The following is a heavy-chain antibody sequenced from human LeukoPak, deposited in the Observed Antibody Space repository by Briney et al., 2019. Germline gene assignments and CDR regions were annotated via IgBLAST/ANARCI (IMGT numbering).Heavy chain of an antibody. J-gene: IGHJ6*03. CDR3: AHSHITYYYGSGSPRHYYMDV. D-gene: IGHD3-10*01. CDR1: GFSLSTSGVG. CDR2: IYWDDDK. V-gene: IGHV2-5*02. Sequence: SGPTLVNPTQTLTLTCTFSGFSLSTSGVGVGWIRQPPGKALEWLALIYWDDDKRYSPSLKSRLTITKDTSKNQVVLTMTNMDPVDTATYYCAHSHITYYYGSGSPRHYYMDVWGKGTTVTVSS.